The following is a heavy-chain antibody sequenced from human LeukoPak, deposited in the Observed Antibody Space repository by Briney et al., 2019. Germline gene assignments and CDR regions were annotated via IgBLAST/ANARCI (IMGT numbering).Heavy chain of an antibody. J-gene: IGHJ2*01. Sequence: AAVKVSCKASGYSFTWYYIHWVRQATGQGLEWMGIIGPHGDDATYAQKFQGRVTMTGERSTRTVYMQLSSLRSDDTAVYYCARAGVMATNHFDLWGRGTLVTVSS. CDR2: IGPHGDDA. CDR1: GYSFTWYY. D-gene: IGHD5-24*01. V-gene: IGHV1-46*01. CDR3: ARAGVMATNHFDL.